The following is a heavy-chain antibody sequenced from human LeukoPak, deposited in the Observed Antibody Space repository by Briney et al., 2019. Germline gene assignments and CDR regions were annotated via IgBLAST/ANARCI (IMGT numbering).Heavy chain of an antibody. CDR1: GFTFSSYA. J-gene: IGHJ6*02. CDR3: ATNWKIGYYYGMDA. CDR2: ISGSGGST. D-gene: IGHD1-1*01. V-gene: IGHV3-23*01. Sequence: PGGSLRLSCAASGFTFSSYAMSWVRQAPGKGLEWVSAISGSGGSTYYADSVKGRFTISRDNSKNTLYLQMNSLRAEDTAVYYCATNWKIGYYYGMDAWGQGTTVTVSS.